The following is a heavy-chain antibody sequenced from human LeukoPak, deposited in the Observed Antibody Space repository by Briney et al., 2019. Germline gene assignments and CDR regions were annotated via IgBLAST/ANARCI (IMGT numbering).Heavy chain of an antibody. D-gene: IGHD3-22*01. Sequence: SETLSLTCNVSGGSFSRGGYYWTWIRQHPGKGLEWIGYIYYSGNTYYNPSLKSRVTISVDTSKNHFSLNVSSVTAADTAVYYCARTYYYDSSGYYQIDYWGQGTLVTVSS. CDR3: ARTYYYDSSGYYQIDY. J-gene: IGHJ4*02. CDR2: IYYSGNT. CDR1: GGSFSRGGYY. V-gene: IGHV4-31*03.